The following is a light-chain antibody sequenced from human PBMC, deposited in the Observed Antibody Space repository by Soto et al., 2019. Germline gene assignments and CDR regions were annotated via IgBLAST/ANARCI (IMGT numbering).Light chain of an antibody. J-gene: IGKJ1*01. CDR1: QSISAW. CDR2: KAS. V-gene: IGKV1-5*03. CDR3: QQYNDYSWT. Sequence: DIQMTQSPSTLSASVGDSVSINCRASQSISAWLAWYQQKPGKAPRLLIYKASTLEIGVPSRFSGSGSGTAFTLTISSLQPDDVASYYCQQYNDYSWTFGQGTKVDIK.